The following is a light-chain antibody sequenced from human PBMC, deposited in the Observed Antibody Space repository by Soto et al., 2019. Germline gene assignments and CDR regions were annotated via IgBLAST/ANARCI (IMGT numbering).Light chain of an antibody. V-gene: IGKV3-20*01. CDR3: QQYGSSGT. J-gene: IGKJ1*01. Sequence: EIVLTQSPATLSLSPGERATLSCRASRSVSDYLAWYQQKPGQSPRLLVYGASNRATGIPDRFSGSGSGTDFTLTISRLEPEDFAVYYCQQYGSSGTFGQGTKVDIK. CDR1: RSVSDY. CDR2: GAS.